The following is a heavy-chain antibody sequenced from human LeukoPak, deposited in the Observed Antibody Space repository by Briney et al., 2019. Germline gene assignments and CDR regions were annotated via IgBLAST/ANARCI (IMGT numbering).Heavy chain of an antibody. CDR1: GGSISSSNYY. J-gene: IGHJ5*02. D-gene: IGHD4-23*01. CDR3: ARSTLRWSTPGFDP. CDR2: IYYSGST. V-gene: IGHV4-39*07. Sequence: PSETLSLTCTVSGGSISSSNYYWGWIRQPPGKGLEWIGNIYYSGSTYYNPSLKSRVTISVDTSKNQFSLKLASVTAADTAIYYCARSTLRWSTPGFDPWGQGTLVTVSS.